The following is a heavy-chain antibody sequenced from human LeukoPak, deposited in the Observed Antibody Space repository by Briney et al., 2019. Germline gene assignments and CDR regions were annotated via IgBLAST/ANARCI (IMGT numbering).Heavy chain of an antibody. CDR3: ARGWYCSSTTCFYGMDV. CDR2: INHSGST. Sequence: PSETLSLTCTVSGGSISSYYWNWIRQPPGKGLEWIGEINHSGSTNYNPSLKSRVTISVDTSRNQFSLKLSSVTAADTAVYYCARGWYCSSTTCFYGMDVWGQGTTVTVSS. J-gene: IGHJ6*02. V-gene: IGHV4-34*01. D-gene: IGHD2-2*01. CDR1: GGSISSYY.